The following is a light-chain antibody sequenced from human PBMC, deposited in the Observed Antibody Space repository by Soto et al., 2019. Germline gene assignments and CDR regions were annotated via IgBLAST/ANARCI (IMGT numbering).Light chain of an antibody. CDR1: NSNIGNNF. CDR3: GTWDSSLSAGV. CDR2: DNN. J-gene: IGLJ1*01. V-gene: IGLV1-51*01. Sequence: VLTQPPSVSAAPGQKVTISCSGSNSNIGNNFVSWYQQLPGTAPRLIIYDNNKRPSGIPDRFSGSKSGTSATLGIAGLQTGDEADYYCGTWDSSLSAGVFGTGTKVTVL.